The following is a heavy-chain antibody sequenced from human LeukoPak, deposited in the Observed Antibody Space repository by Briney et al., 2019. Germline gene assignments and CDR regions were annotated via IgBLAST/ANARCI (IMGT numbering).Heavy chain of an antibody. J-gene: IGHJ6*02. CDR2: FDPEDGET. CDR1: GYTLTELS. V-gene: IGHV1-24*01. CDR3: ATAHGSRPHPYYYGMDV. D-gene: IGHD3-10*01. Sequence: GASVKVSCKVSGYTLTELSMHWVRQAPGKGLEWMGGFDPEDGETIYAQEFQGRVTMTEDTSTDTAYMELSSLRSEDTAVYYCATAHGSRPHPYYYGMDVWGQGTTVTVSS.